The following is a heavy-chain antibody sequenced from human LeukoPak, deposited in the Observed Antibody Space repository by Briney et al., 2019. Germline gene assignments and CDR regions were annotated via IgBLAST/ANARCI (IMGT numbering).Heavy chain of an antibody. J-gene: IGHJ5*02. V-gene: IGHV4-39*01. CDR2: IYYSGST. CDR1: GGSISGNSYY. D-gene: IGHD3-9*01. Sequence: SETLSLTCTVSGGSISGNSYYWGWIRQPPGKGLEWIGSIYYSGSTYYNPSLKSRVTISVDTSKNQFSLKLSSVTAADTAVYYCARQDEYYDILNGYGANWFDPWGQGTLVTVSS. CDR3: ARQDEYYDILNGYGANWFDP.